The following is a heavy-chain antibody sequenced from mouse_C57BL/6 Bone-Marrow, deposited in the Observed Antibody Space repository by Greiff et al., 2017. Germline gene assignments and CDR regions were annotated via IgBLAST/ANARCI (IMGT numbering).Heavy chain of an antibody. CDR1: GYTFTGYW. CDR3: ARYGNYDAMDY. V-gene: IGHV1-9*01. CDR2: ILPGSGST. J-gene: IGHJ4*01. Sequence: QVQLQQSGAELMKPGASVKLSCKATGYTFTGYWIEWVKQRPGNGLAWIGEILPGSGSTNYNEKLKGKATFPADTSYNTAYMQLSCLTTEDSAIYYCARYGNYDAMDYWGQGTSVTVSS. D-gene: IGHD1-1*01.